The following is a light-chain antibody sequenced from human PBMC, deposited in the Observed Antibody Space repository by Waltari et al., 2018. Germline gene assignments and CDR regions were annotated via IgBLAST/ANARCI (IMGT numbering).Light chain of an antibody. J-gene: IGLJ3*02. CDR1: SSNLGSNT. CDR2: TNN. CDR3: ATWDDSLNGWV. V-gene: IGLV1-44*01. Sequence: QSVLTQPPSASGTPGQRVTISCSGSSSNLGSNTVNWYQQLPGTAPKLLIYTNNQRPSGVPDRFSGSKSGTSASLAISGLQSEDEADYSCATWDDSLNGWVFGGGTKLTVL.